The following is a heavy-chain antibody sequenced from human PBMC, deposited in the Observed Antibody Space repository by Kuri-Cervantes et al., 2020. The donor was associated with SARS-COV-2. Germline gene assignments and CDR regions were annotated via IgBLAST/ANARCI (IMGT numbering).Heavy chain of an antibody. Sequence: GGSMSLSCAASGFTFSSYSMNWVRQAPGKGLEWVSSIISSSSYIYYADSVKGRFTISRDNAKNSMYLQMNSLRAEDTAVYYCTVPAAGSYYYYMVVWGKGTTVTVSS. CDR1: GFTFSSYS. CDR3: TVPAAGSYYYYMVV. D-gene: IGHD2-2*01. CDR2: IISSSSYI. J-gene: IGHJ6*03. V-gene: IGHV3-21*01.